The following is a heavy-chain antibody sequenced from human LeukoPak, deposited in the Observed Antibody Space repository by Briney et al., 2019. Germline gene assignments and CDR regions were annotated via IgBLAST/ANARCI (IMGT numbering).Heavy chain of an antibody. D-gene: IGHD1-14*01. J-gene: IGHJ6*03. CDR1: GGSISSYY. Sequence: PSETLSLTCTVSGGSISSYYWSWIRQPAGKGLEWIGRIYTSGSTNYNPSLKSRVTMSVDTSKNQFSRKLSSVTAADTAVYYCAREARTGYYYYYMDVWGKGTTVTVSS. V-gene: IGHV4-4*07. CDR2: IYTSGST. CDR3: AREARTGYYYYYMDV.